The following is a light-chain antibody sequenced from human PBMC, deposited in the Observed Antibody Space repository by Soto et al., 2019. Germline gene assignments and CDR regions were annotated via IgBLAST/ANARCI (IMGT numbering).Light chain of an antibody. J-gene: IGLJ7*01. CDR3: SSYTSSNTLV. CDR2: EVS. CDR1: STDVGGYNY. Sequence: QSALTQPASVSGSPGQSITISCTVTSTDVGGYNYVSWYQQHPGKAPQLMIYEVSYWPSEVSNRFSGSKSGNTASLTISGLQTDDEADYYCSSYTSSNTLVFGGGTQLTVL. V-gene: IGLV2-14*01.